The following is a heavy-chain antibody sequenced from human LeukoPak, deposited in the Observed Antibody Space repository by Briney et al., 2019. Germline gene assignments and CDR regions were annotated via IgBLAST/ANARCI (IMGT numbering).Heavy chain of an antibody. CDR1: GGTFSSYA. Sequence: SVKVSCKASGGTFSSYAISWVRQAPGQGHEWMGGIIPIFGTANYAQKFQGRVTVTADESTSTAYMELSSLRSEDTAVYYCASWYSSSGMLDSVDYWGQGTLVTVSS. CDR2: IIPIFGTA. CDR3: ASWYSSSGMLDSVDY. D-gene: IGHD2-21*02. J-gene: IGHJ4*02. V-gene: IGHV1-69*13.